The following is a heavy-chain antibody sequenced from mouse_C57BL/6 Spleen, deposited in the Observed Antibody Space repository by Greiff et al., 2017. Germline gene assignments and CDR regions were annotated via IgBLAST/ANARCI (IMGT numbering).Heavy chain of an antibody. CDR2: ILPGSGST. Sequence: QVQLQQSGAELMKPGASVKLSCKATGYTFTGYWIEWVKQRPGHGLEWIGEILPGSGSTNYNAKFKGKATFTADTSSTTAYMQLSSLTTEDSAIYYCARFYDYDAQYYYAMDYWGQGTSVTVSS. V-gene: IGHV1-9*01. CDR1: GYTFTGYW. J-gene: IGHJ4*01. CDR3: ARFYDYDAQYYYAMDY. D-gene: IGHD2-4*01.